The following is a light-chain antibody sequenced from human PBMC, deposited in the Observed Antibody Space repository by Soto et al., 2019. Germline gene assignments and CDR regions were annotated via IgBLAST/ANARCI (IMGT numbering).Light chain of an antibody. V-gene: IGLV4-69*01. J-gene: IGLJ2*01. CDR1: SWHSNYV. CDR2: LNSDGSH. Sequence: QSVLTQSPSASASLGASVKLTCTLSSWHSNYVIAWHQQQPEKGPRYLMKLNSDGSHSKGDGIPDRFSGSSSGAVRYLTIASHQSEDEADYYCQTCDTGIRVFGGGTKLTVL. CDR3: QTCDTGIRV.